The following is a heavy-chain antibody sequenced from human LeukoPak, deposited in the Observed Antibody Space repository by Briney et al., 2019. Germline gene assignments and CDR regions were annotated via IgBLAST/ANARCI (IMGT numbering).Heavy chain of an antibody. CDR2: VKSGGSST. CDR1: GFTLSSSW. V-gene: IGHV3-74*01. CDR3: ARGGSPPEALGDTFDV. Sequence: PGGSLRLSCAAPGFTLSSSWMHWVRPAPGKRLLWVSRVKSGGSSTNYSDSVKGRCTVARDNAKNTLILQMNSVSAEDTAVYYCARGGSPPEALGDTFDVWGHGTLVTVSS. J-gene: IGHJ3*01. D-gene: IGHD1-26*01.